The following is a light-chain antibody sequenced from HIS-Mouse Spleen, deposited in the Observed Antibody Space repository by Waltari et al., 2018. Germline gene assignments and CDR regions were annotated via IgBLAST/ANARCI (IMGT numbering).Light chain of an antibody. V-gene: IGLV1-47*01. Sequence: QSVLTQPPSASGTPGQRVTISCSGSSSNIGSNYVYWYQQLPGTAPKLLIYRNNRRTSGVPDRFCGSKYGASASLAISGLRSEDEADYYCAAWDDSLSGPVFGGGTKLTVL. CDR3: AAWDDSLSGPV. CDR1: SSNIGSNY. J-gene: IGLJ3*02. CDR2: RNN.